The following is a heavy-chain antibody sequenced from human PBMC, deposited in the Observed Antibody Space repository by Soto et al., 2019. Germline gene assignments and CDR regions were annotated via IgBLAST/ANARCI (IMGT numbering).Heavy chain of an antibody. V-gene: IGHV3-30-3*01. CDR2: ISSAGTNK. Sequence: QVQLVGSGGGVVQPGTSLRLSCAASGFTFSIYAMHWVRQAPEKGLEWVAVISSAGTNKNHADSARGRFSISRDNSNNMLHLQMDNMRVDDTAVYYCVRSNSEAGWGQFDYWGQGTLVTVSS. D-gene: IGHD3-16*01. J-gene: IGHJ4*02. CDR1: GFTFSIYA. CDR3: VRSNSEAGWGQFDY.